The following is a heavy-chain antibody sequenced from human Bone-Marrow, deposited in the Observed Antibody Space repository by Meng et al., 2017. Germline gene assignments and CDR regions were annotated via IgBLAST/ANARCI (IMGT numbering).Heavy chain of an antibody. D-gene: IGHD6-19*01. V-gene: IGHV4-4*02. CDR2: FHHSGTT. Sequence: VQLVESGPGLVKPSGTLSLTCGVSGASVSSGYWWTWVRQPPGKGLEWIGEFHHSGTTNYNPSLRSRVTISVDTSKNQFSLRLTSVTAADTAVYYCAASPGWWRIDSWGQGTLVTVSS. CDR1: GASVSSGYW. CDR3: AASPGWWRIDS. J-gene: IGHJ4*02.